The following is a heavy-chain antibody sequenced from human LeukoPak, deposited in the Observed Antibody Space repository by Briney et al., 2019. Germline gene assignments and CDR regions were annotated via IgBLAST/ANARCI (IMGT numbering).Heavy chain of an antibody. CDR3: ARSYYYDSSGCYCY. V-gene: IGHV1-2*02. CDR1: GYTFTDYF. Sequence: ASVKVSCKTSGYTFTDYFIHWVRQAPGQGLEWMGWINPNSGGTNYAQKFQGRVTMTRDTSISTAYMELSRLRSDDTAVYYCARSYYYDSSGCYCYWGQGTLVTVSS. J-gene: IGHJ4*02. D-gene: IGHD3-22*01. CDR2: INPNSGGT.